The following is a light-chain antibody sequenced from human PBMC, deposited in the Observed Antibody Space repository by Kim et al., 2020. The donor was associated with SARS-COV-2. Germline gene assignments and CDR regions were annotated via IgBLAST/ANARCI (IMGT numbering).Light chain of an antibody. Sequence: SYELTQPSSVSVSPGQTARITCSGDVLAKKYARWFQQKPGQAPVLVIYKDSERPSGIPERFSGSSSGTTVTLTISGAQVEDEADYYCYSAADKNPWVFGGGTKLTVL. J-gene: IGLJ3*02. CDR3: YSAADKNPWV. V-gene: IGLV3-27*01. CDR1: VLAKKY. CDR2: KDS.